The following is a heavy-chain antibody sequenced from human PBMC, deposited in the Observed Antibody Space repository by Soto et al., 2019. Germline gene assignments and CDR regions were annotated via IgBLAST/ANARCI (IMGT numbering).Heavy chain of an antibody. Sequence: GGSLGLSSAASGFTLKSYSMNWVRQAPGKGLEWVSYISSSSSTIYYADSVKGRFTISRDNAKNSLYLQMNSLRDEDTAVYYCARDSMVRGVTGYYYYGMDVWGQGTTVTVSS. D-gene: IGHD3-10*01. J-gene: IGHJ6*02. CDR2: ISSSSSTI. CDR1: GFTLKSYS. CDR3: ARDSMVRGVTGYYYYGMDV. V-gene: IGHV3-48*02.